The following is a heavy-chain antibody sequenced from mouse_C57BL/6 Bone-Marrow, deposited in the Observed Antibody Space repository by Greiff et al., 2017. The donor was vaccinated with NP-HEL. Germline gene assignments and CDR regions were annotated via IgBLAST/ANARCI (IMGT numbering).Heavy chain of an antibody. D-gene: IGHD1-1*01. CDR1: GYSITSGYY. V-gene: IGHV3-6*01. Sequence: EVQLMESGPGLVKPSQSLSLTCSVTGYSITSGYYWNWIRQFPGNKLEWLGYISYDGSHNYNPSLKNRISITRDTSKNQFFLKLNSVTTEDTATYYCARGGIYYYGSSYENYAMDYWGQGTSVTVSS. J-gene: IGHJ4*01. CDR2: ISYDGSH. CDR3: ARGGIYYYGSSYENYAMDY.